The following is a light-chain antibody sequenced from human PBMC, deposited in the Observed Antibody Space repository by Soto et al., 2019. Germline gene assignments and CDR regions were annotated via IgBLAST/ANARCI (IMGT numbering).Light chain of an antibody. Sequence: QSVLTQPASVSGSPGQSITISCTGTSSDVGGYNYVPWYQQHPGKAPKLMIYEVSNRPSGVSNRFSGSKSGNTASLPISGLQAEDEADYYCSSYTSSSTLGGVFGTGTKVTVL. J-gene: IGLJ1*01. CDR1: SSDVGGYNY. V-gene: IGLV2-14*01. CDR2: EVS. CDR3: SSYTSSSTLGGV.